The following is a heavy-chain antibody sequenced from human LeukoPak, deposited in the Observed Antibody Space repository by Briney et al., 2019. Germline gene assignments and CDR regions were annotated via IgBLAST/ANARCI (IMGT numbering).Heavy chain of an antibody. Sequence: GGSLRLSCAASGFTFSSPAMSWVRQAPGEGLEWVSSISARGISTYYADSVKGRFTISRDNSKNTLYLQMNSLRGDDIGVYYCAKSFDFSNGHSPILTPFDSWGQGTLVSVSS. CDR1: GFTFSSPA. CDR2: ISARGIST. D-gene: IGHD3-3*01. V-gene: IGHV3-23*01. J-gene: IGHJ4*02. CDR3: AKSFDFSNGHSPILTPFDS.